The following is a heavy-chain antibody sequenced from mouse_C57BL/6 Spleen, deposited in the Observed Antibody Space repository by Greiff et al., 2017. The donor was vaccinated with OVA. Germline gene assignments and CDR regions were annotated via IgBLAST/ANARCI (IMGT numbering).Heavy chain of an antibody. D-gene: IGHD4-1*01. J-gene: IGHJ3*01. V-gene: IGHV1-52*01. Sequence: VQLQQPGAELVRPGSSVKLSCKASGYTFTSYWMHWVKQRPIQGLEWIGNIDPSDSETHYNQKFKDKATLTVDKSSSTAYMQLSSLTSEDSAVYYCARGTTGMDAYWGQGTLVTVSA. CDR1: GYTFTSYW. CDR2: IDPSDSET. CDR3: ARGTTGMDAY.